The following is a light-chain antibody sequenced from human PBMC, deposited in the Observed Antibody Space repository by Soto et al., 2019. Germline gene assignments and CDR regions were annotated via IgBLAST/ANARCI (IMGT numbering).Light chain of an antibody. V-gene: IGLV2-14*01. CDR1: SSDVGAYNY. J-gene: IGLJ1*01. CDR2: EVS. Sequence: QSVLTQPASVSGSPGQSITISCTGTSSDVGAYNYVSWYQQHPGKAPKLMIYEVSNRPSGVSNRFSGSKSGNTASLTISGLQAEDEADYYCSSYTTTNTYVCGTGTKVTVL. CDR3: SSYTTTNTYV.